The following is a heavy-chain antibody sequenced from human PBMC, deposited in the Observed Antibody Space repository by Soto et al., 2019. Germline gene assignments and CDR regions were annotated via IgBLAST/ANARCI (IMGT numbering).Heavy chain of an antibody. V-gene: IGHV1-18*01. CDR2: ISAYNGNT. CDR1: GYTFTSYG. D-gene: IGHD1-1*01. J-gene: IGHJ4*02. Sequence: ASVKVCCKASGYTFTSYGISWVRQAPGQGLEWMGWISAYNGNTNYAQKLQGRVTMTTDTSTSTAYMELRSLRSDDTAVYYCARDLLPGSDTVNDYWGQGTLVTVSS. CDR3: ARDLLPGSDTVNDY.